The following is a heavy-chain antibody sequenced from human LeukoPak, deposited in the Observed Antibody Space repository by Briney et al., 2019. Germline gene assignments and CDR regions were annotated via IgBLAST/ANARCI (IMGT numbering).Heavy chain of an antibody. D-gene: IGHD3-22*01. CDR2: ISSDGSST. V-gene: IGHV3-74*01. J-gene: IGHJ4*02. CDR1: GFTFSSYW. CDR3: SRGPNSATSNYYCGDF. Sequence: PGGSLRLSCAASGFTFSSYWMHWVRQVPGKGLVWVSRISSDGSSTSYADSVKGRFTVSRDSAKNTLYLQMNSLRAEDTAVYYCSRGPNSATSNYYCGDFWGQGALVTVSS.